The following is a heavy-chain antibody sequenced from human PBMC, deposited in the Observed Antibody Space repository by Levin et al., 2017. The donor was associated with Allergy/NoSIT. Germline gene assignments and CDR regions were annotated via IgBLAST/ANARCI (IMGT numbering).Heavy chain of an antibody. CDR3: VREIPSCGGDCLGY. V-gene: IGHV3-74*01. J-gene: IGHJ4*02. D-gene: IGHD2-21*01. Sequence: LSLTCATSGFTFSSYWMHWVRQAPGKGLVWVSRIKTDGSLTNYADSVKGRFTISRDNAKNTLFLQMNSLRAEDTAVYYCVREIPSCGGDCLGYWGQGTLVTVSS. CDR1: GFTFSSYW. CDR2: IKTDGSLT.